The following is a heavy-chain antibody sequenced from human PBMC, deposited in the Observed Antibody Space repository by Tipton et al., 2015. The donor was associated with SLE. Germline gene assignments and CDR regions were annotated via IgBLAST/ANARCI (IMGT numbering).Heavy chain of an antibody. J-gene: IGHJ6*04. Sequence: TLSLTCAVYGESFSGYYWSWIRQTPGKGLEWIGEINHRGGTNLNPSLESRVSVSKDTSKNQFSLKLTSVTAADTAVYYCARLQYIFGGMDVWGEGTTVTVSS. CDR1: GESFSGYY. CDR2: INHRGGT. CDR3: ARLQYIFGGMDV. D-gene: IGHD3-3*01. V-gene: IGHV4-34*01.